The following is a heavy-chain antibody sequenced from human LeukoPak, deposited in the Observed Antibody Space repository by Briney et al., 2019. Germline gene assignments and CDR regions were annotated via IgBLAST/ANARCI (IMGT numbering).Heavy chain of an antibody. D-gene: IGHD3-22*01. CDR2: IKQDGSEK. Sequence: GGSLRLSCAASGFTFSSYWMSWVRQAPGKGLEWVANIKQDGSEKYYVDSVKGRFTISRDNAKNSLYLQMNSLRTEDTAVYYCARDLGPYYYDSSGYGYWGQGTLVTVSS. J-gene: IGHJ4*02. CDR1: GFTFSSYW. CDR3: ARDLGPYYYDSSGYGY. V-gene: IGHV3-7*01.